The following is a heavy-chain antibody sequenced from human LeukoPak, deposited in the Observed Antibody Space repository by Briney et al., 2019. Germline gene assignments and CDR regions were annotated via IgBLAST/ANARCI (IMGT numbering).Heavy chain of an antibody. CDR3: SVVVAAPDFDY. V-gene: IGHV3-30-3*01. J-gene: IGHJ4*02. CDR2: ISYDGSNK. D-gene: IGHD2-15*01. Sequence: PGGSLRLSCAASGFTFSSYWMSWVRQAPGKGLEWVASISYDGSNKYYADSVKGRFTISRDNSKNTLYLQMNSLRAEDTAVYYCSVVVAAPDFDYWGQGTLVTVSS. CDR1: GFTFSSYW.